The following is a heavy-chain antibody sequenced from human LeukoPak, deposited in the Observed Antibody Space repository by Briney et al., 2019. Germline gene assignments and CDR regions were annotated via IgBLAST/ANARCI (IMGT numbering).Heavy chain of an antibody. V-gene: IGHV4-59*01. D-gene: IGHD3-10*01. CDR3: ARVGAYYGPKYYYGMDV. CDR1: GGSISSYY. Sequence: SETLSLTCTVSGGSISSYYWSWIRQPPGKGLEWIGYIYYSGSTNYNPSLKSRVTISVDTSKNQFSLKLSSVTAADTAVYYCARVGAYYGPKYYYGMDVWGQGTTVTVSS. CDR2: IYYSGST. J-gene: IGHJ6*02.